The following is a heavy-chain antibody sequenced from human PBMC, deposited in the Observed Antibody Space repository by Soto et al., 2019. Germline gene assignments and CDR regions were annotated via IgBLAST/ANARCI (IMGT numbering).Heavy chain of an antibody. V-gene: IGHV3-48*03. CDR3: ARDWSAVLGYYYGMDV. CDR2: ISSSGSTI. D-gene: IGHD3-16*01. CDR1: GFTFSSYE. Sequence: GGSLRLSCAASGFTFSSYEMNWVRQAPGKGLEWVSYISSSGSTIYYADSVKGRFTISRDNAKNSLYLQMNSLRAEDTAVYYCARDWSAVLGYYYGMDVWGQGTTVTVSS. J-gene: IGHJ6*02.